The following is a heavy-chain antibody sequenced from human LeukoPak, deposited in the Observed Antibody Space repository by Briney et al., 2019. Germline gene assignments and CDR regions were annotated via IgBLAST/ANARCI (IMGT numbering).Heavy chain of an antibody. CDR2: IYTDGST. J-gene: IGHJ5*02. V-gene: IGHV3-66*01. CDR1: GFTVSSNF. CDR3: AREAGDYGNWFDP. D-gene: IGHD4-17*01. Sequence: GGSLRLSCAVSGFTVSSNFMSWVRQAPGKGLEWVSVIYTDGSTFYADSVKGRFTISRDNAKNTLYLQMNSLRAEDTAVYYCAREAGDYGNWFDPWGQGTLVTVSS.